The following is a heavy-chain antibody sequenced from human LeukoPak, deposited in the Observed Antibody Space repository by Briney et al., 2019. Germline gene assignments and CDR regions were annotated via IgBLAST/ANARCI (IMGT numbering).Heavy chain of an antibody. CDR1: GGSISYYY. D-gene: IGHD3-3*01. Sequence: PSETLSLTCTVSGGSISYYYWSWIRQPPGKGLEWIGYIYYSGSTNYNPSLKSRVTISADTSKNQFSLKLNSVTAADTAVYYCARGFGGYYSFDYWGQGTLVTVSS. V-gene: IGHV4-59*01. CDR2: IYYSGST. CDR3: ARGFGGYYSFDY. J-gene: IGHJ4*02.